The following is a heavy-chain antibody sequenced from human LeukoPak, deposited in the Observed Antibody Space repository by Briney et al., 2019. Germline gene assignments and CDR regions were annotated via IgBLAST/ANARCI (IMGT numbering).Heavy chain of an antibody. V-gene: IGHV4-38-2*02. CDR3: ARQLSYGDPHHDY. CDR2: IYYSGST. J-gene: IGHJ4*02. D-gene: IGHD4-17*01. CDR1: GYSISSGYY. Sequence: SETLSLTCTVSGYSISSGYYWGWIRQPPGQGLEWIGSIYYSGSTYYNPSLKSRVTISVDTSKNQFSLKLSSVTAADTAVYYCARQLSYGDPHHDYWGQGTLVTVSS.